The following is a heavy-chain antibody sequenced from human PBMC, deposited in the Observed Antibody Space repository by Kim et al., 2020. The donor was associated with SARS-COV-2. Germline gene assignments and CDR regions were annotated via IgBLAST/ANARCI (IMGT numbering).Heavy chain of an antibody. V-gene: IGHV1-3*01. J-gene: IGHJ4*02. CDR3: ARDHDYGSGSYYYAHYFDS. CDR2: INAGSGTT. CDR1: GYTFTSYT. Sequence: ASVKVSCKASGYTFTSYTLHWVRQAPGQGLEWMGRINAGSGTTRYSQIFQDRVTITRDKSASTAYMELSSLRSEDTAVYYCARDHDYGSGSYYYAHYFDSWGQGTLVTVSS. D-gene: IGHD3-10*01.